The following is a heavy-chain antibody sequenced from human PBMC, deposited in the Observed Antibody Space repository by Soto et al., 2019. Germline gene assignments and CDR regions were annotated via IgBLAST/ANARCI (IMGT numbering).Heavy chain of an antibody. CDR3: AKVDTYYDFWSGYYQNWFDP. V-gene: IGHV3-48*01. CDR1: GFTFSSYS. J-gene: IGHJ5*02. Sequence: ESGGGLVQPGGSLRLSCAASGFTFSSYSMNWVRQAPGKGLEWVSYISSSSSTIYYADSVKGRFTISRDNAKNSLYLQMNSLRAEDTAVYYCAKVDTYYDFWSGYYQNWFDPWGQGTLVTVSS. D-gene: IGHD3-3*01. CDR2: ISSSSSTI.